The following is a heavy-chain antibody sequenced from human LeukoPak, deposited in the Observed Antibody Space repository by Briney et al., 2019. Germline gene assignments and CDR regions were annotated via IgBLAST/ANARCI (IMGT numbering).Heavy chain of an antibody. Sequence: PGGSLRLACAASGFTFSNYALSWVRQAPGKGLEWVSVIDSGGSTNSADSVKGRFSVSRDNSKNTLYLQMNSLRVEDTAVYYCARTYGDYDYYYGMDVWGQGTTVTVSS. CDR3: ARTYGDYDYYYGMDV. V-gene: IGHV3-66*01. J-gene: IGHJ6*01. CDR2: IDSGGST. D-gene: IGHD4-17*01. CDR1: GFTFSNYA.